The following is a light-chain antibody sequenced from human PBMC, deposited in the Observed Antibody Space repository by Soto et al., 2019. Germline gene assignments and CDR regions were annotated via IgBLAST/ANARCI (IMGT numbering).Light chain of an antibody. V-gene: IGKV1-39*01. CDR3: QQRHSTPWT. Sequence: DIQMTQSPSSLSASVGDRVTITCRASQTITTYLNWYQQKPGKAPQLLIYGASTLQSGVPSRFIGSGSGTDFTLTISSLQPEDFATYHCQQRHSTPWTFGQGTKVEIK. J-gene: IGKJ1*01. CDR2: GAS. CDR1: QTITTY.